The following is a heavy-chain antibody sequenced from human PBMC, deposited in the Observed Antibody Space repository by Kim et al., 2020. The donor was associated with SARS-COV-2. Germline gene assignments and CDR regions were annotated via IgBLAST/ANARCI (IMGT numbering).Heavy chain of an antibody. J-gene: IGHJ6*02. CDR3: ARQDCSGGSCYYYYGVDV. CDR2: IGAGGTPI. D-gene: IGHD2-15*01. V-gene: IGHV3-48*01. CDR1: GFIFGGYS. Sequence: GGSLRLSCAASGFIFGGYSMNWVRQAPGKGLEWVSYIGAGGTPIYYADSVKGRFTISRDNAKDSLHLQMNRLRVGDTAVYYCARQDCSGGSCYYYYGVDVWGQGTTVTVSS.